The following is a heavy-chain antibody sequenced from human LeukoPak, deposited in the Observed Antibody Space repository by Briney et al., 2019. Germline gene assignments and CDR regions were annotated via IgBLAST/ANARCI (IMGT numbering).Heavy chain of an antibody. D-gene: IGHD4-23*01. CDR3: AWNIGGNPIDY. CDR1: GGTFSSYA. V-gene: IGHV1-69*13. J-gene: IGHJ4*02. CDR2: IIPIFGTA. Sequence: SVKVSCKASGGTFSSYAISWVRQAPEQGLEWMGGIIPIFGTANYAQKFQGRVTITADESTSTAYMELSSLRSEDTAVYYCAWNIGGNPIDYWGQGTLVTVSS.